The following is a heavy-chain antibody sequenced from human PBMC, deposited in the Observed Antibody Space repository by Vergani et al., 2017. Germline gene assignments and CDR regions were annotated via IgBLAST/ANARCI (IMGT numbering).Heavy chain of an antibody. J-gene: IGHJ6*03. V-gene: IGHV1-2*02. Sequence: QVQLVQSGAEVKKPGASGKVSCKASGYTFTGYYMHWVRQAPGQGLEWMGWINPNSGGTNYAQKFQGRVTMTRDTSISTAYMELSRLRSDDTAVYYCAXGSSSDYYYYYMDVWGKGTTVTVSS. CDR3: AXGSSSDYYYYYMDV. CDR1: GYTFTGYY. CDR2: INPNSGGT. D-gene: IGHD6-13*01.